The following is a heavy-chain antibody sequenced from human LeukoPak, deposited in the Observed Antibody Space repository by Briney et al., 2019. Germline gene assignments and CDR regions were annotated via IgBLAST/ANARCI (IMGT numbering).Heavy chain of an antibody. D-gene: IGHD3-9*01. CDR1: GGTFSSYA. V-gene: IGHV1-69*06. CDR3: AIFEGGNYDILTGYYRLDY. Sequence: SVKVSCKASGGTFSSYAISWVRQAPGQGLEWMGGIIPIFGTANYAQKFQGRVTITADKSTSTAYMELSSLRSEDTAVYYCAIFEGGNYDILTGYYRLDYWGQGTLVTVSS. J-gene: IGHJ4*02. CDR2: IIPIFGTA.